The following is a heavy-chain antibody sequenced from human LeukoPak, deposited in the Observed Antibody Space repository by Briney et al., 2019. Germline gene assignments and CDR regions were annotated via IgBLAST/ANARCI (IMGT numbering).Heavy chain of an antibody. Sequence: GGSLRLSCAASGFTFSNYAMTWVRQAPGKGLEWVSDISASGGSAYYADSVQGRFTISRDNSKNTLFLQMNGLRAEDTAVYYCARDLAGIVVVPTRRHNWFDPWGQGTLVTVSS. V-gene: IGHV3-23*01. CDR2: ISASGGSA. CDR1: GFTFSNYA. CDR3: ARDLAGIVVVPTRRHNWFDP. J-gene: IGHJ5*02. D-gene: IGHD2-2*01.